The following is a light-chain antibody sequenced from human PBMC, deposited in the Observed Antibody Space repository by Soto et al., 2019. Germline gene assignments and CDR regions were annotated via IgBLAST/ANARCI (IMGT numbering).Light chain of an antibody. CDR2: AAS. J-gene: IGKJ1*01. CDR1: QSVSSNY. V-gene: IGKV3D-20*02. Sequence: EIVLTQSPGTLSLSPGERATLSCRASQSVSSNYLAWFQQKPGQAPRLLIYAASNRATGIPARFSGSGSGTDFTLTISSLEPEDFAVYYCQQRSNWTFGQGTKVDIK. CDR3: QQRSNWT.